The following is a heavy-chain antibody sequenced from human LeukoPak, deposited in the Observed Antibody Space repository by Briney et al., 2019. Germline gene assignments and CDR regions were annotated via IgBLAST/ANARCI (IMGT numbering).Heavy chain of an antibody. V-gene: IGHV4-4*07. D-gene: IGHD6-13*01. CDR1: GGSMSSYY. CDR2: IYSSGST. CDR3: ARIESSSYRSFDY. J-gene: IGHJ4*02. Sequence: SETLSLTCTVSGGSMSSYYWSWIRQPAGKGLEWIGRIYSSGSTNYNPSLKSGVTMSVDTSKKQFSLKLSSVTAADTAVYYCARIESSSYRSFDYWGQGTLVTVSS.